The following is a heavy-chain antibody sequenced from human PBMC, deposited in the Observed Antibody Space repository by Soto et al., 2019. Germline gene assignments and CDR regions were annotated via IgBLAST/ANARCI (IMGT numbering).Heavy chain of an antibody. J-gene: IGHJ3*01. Sequence: QVQLQESGPRLVKPSETLSLTCIVSGSSISPYYWTWLRQAPGKGLEWIGYLFYRGTATCNPALKSRVTISLDTSKKQVSLRLSSVTAADTAVYYCAREKDRILGGYAFAYWGPGTTVTVSS. CDR3: AREKDRILGGYAFAY. CDR1: GSSISPYY. CDR2: LFYRGTA. D-gene: IGHD1-26*01. V-gene: IGHV4-59*01.